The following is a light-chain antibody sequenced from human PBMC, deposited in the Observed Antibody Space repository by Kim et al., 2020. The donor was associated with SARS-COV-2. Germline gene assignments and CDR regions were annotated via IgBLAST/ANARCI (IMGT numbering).Light chain of an antibody. CDR2: DIS. V-gene: IGLV2-14*03. CDR1: SSDVGGCIF. Sequence: QSLSISGTGTSSDVGGCIFVSWYQQQPGKAPKLILYDISHRPSGVSNRFSGSESGNRATLTIFGLQAEDEADYYCTSYTSTSTLVFGGGTQLTVL. CDR3: TSYTSTSTLV. J-gene: IGLJ2*01.